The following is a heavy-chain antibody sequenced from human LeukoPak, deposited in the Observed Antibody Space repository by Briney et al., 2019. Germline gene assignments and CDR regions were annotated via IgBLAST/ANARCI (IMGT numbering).Heavy chain of an antibody. D-gene: IGHD3-10*01. CDR2: ISAYNGNT. CDR1: GYTFTGYY. Sequence: ASVKVSCKASGYTFTGYYMHWVRQAPGQGLEWMGWISAYNGNTNYAQKLQGRVTMTTDTSTSTAYMELRSLRSDDTAVYYCARDVAIWFGDTPLDYWGQGTLVTVSS. CDR3: ARDVAIWFGDTPLDY. J-gene: IGHJ4*02. V-gene: IGHV1-18*04.